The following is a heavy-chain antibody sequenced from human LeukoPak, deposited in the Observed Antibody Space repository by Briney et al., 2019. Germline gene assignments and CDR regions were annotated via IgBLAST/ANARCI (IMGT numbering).Heavy chain of an antibody. V-gene: IGHV4-34*01. J-gene: IGHJ1*01. D-gene: IGHD3-16*02. CDR1: GGSISSYY. Sequence: PSETLSLTCTVSGGSISSYYWSWIRQPPGKGLEWIGEINHSGSTNYNPSLKSRVTISVDTSKNQFSLKLSSVTAADTAVYYCARVGGYRSGYFQHWGQGTLVTVSS. CDR3: ARVGGYRSGYFQH. CDR2: INHSGST.